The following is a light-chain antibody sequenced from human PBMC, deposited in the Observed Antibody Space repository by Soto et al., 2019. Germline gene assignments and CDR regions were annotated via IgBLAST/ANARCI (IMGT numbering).Light chain of an antibody. CDR1: SSDVGGYNY. V-gene: IGLV2-14*03. Sequence: QSALTQPASVSGSPGQSITISCTGASSDVGGYNYVAWYPQHAGKAPKLMIYDVSHRPSGVSNRFSGSKSDNTASLTISGLQGEDEADYDRSSYTTSSVVFGGGTKATVL. J-gene: IGLJ2*01. CDR3: SSYTTSSVV. CDR2: DVS.